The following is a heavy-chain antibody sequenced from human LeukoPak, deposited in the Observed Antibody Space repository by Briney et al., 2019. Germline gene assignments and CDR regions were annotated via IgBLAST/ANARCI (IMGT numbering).Heavy chain of an antibody. Sequence: ASVKVSCKAPGYTFTSYYMHWVRQAPGQGLEWMGIINPSGGSTSYAQKFQGRVTMTRDTSTSTVYMELSSLRSEDTAVYYCARADRGSATSSTSLNWFDPWGQGTLVTVSS. J-gene: IGHJ5*02. D-gene: IGHD2-2*01. CDR2: INPSGGST. V-gene: IGHV1-46*01. CDR3: ARADRGSATSSTSLNWFDP. CDR1: GYTFTSYY.